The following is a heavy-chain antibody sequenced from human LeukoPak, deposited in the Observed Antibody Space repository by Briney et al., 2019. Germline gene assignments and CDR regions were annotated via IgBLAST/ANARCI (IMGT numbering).Heavy chain of an antibody. D-gene: IGHD2-2*01. CDR2: INHSGST. Sequence: SETLSLTCAIYGGSFSGYYWSWIRQPPGKGLEWIGEINHSGSTNYNPSLKSRVTISVDTSKNQFSLKLSSVTAADTAVYYCARDPESTSCRYVWCYYYGMDVWGQGTTVTVSS. V-gene: IGHV4-34*01. CDR1: GGSFSGYY. CDR3: ARDPESTSCRYVWCYYYGMDV. J-gene: IGHJ6*02.